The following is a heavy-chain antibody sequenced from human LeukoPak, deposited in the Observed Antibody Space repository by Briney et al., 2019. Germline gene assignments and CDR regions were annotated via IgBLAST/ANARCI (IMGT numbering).Heavy chain of an antibody. CDR3: ARGGRNYYDSSGPFGY. CDR2: INPNSGGT. CDR1: GYTFTGYY. D-gene: IGHD3-22*01. J-gene: IGHJ4*02. V-gene: IGHV1-2*04. Sequence: ASVKVSCKASGYTFTGYYMHWVRQAPGQGLEWMGWINPNSGGTNYAQKFQGWVTMTRDTSISTAYMELSRLRSDDTAVYYCARGGRNYYDSSGPFGYWGQGTLVTVSS.